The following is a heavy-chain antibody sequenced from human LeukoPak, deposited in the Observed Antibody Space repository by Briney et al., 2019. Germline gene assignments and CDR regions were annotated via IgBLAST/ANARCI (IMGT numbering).Heavy chain of an antibody. D-gene: IGHD2-8*02. CDR3: SRYCPGGRCYFIVPDAFDL. J-gene: IGHJ3*01. Sequence: GRSLRLSCSASGFSFGDYALSWFRHAPGKGLEWVGFIRSRAYGGTTEYAASVKGRFTISKDDSKSIAYLQMNSLKTDDTGVYFCSRYCPGGRCYFIVPDAFDLWGQGTRVTVSS. CDR1: GFSFGDYA. CDR2: IRSRAYGGTT. V-gene: IGHV3-49*03.